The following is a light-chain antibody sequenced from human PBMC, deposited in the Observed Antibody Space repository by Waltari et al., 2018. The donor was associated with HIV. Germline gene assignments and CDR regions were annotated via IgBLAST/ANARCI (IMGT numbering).Light chain of an antibody. J-gene: IGLJ1*01. CDR1: SSTIGNNF. CDR3: AAWEESLSGNV. V-gene: IGLV1-47*01. CDR2: RKN. Sequence: QSVLTQPPSVSGTPGQRVTISCSGSSSTIGNNFVHLYQQLPGMAPKLLIYRKNYRPSGVPDRFSGSKSGTSASLTISGLRSEDEGDYYCAAWEESLSGNVFGTGTKVPVL.